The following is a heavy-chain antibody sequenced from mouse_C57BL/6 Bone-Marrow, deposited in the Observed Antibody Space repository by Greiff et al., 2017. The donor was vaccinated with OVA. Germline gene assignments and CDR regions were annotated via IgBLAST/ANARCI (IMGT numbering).Heavy chain of an antibody. D-gene: IGHD2-1*01. CDR3: AKRYYGNYVYFDV. V-gene: IGHV2-5*01. CDR1: GFSLTSYG. CDR2: IWRGGST. J-gene: IGHJ1*03. Sequence: QVQLQQSGPGLVQPSQSLSITCTVSGFSLTSYGVHWVRQSPGKGLEWLGVIWRGGSTDYNAAFMSRLSITKDNSKSQVFFKMNSLQADDTAIYYCAKRYYGNYVYFDVWGTGTTVTVSS.